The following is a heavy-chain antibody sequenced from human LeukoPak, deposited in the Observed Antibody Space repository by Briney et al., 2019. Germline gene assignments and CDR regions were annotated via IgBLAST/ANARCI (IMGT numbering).Heavy chain of an antibody. D-gene: IGHD3-22*01. J-gene: IGHJ5*02. V-gene: IGHV4-59*12. CDR3: ARDYYDSRGYSNWFDP. CDR2: IYYSGST. CDR1: GGSISSYY. Sequence: PSETLSLTCTVSGGSISSYYWSWIRQPPGQGPEWIGYIYYSGSTNYNPSLKSRVTISVDSSKTQFSLKLSCVTAADTAMYYCARDYYDSRGYSNWFDPWGQGTLVTVSS.